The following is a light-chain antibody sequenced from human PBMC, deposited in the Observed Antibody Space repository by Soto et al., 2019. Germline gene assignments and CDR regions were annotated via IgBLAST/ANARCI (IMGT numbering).Light chain of an antibody. J-gene: IGKJ1*01. Sequence: EIVLTQSPATLSLSPGERATLSCRASQSVSYHLAWYQQKPGQAPRLLIYDASNRATGIPARFSGSGSGTDFTLTISSLEPEDSAIYYCQQRNNWPPWTFGQETKVEIK. V-gene: IGKV3-11*01. CDR3: QQRNNWPPWT. CDR1: QSVSYH. CDR2: DAS.